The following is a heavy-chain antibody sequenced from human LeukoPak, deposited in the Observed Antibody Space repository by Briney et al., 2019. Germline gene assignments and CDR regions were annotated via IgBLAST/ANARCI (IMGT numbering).Heavy chain of an antibody. CDR3: ARGYSEWLSPYYFDY. Sequence: GASVKVSCKASGYTFTNYYMHWVRQAPGQGLEWMGIINPSGGSTTSYAQKFQGRVTMTRDTSTSTVYMELSSLRSEDTAVYYCARGYSEWLSPYYFDYWGQGTLVTVSS. J-gene: IGHJ4*02. V-gene: IGHV1-46*01. CDR1: GYTFTNYY. CDR2: INPSGGSTT. D-gene: IGHD3-3*01.